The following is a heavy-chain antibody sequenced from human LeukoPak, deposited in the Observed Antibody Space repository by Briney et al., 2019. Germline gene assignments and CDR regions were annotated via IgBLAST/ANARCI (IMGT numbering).Heavy chain of an antibody. V-gene: IGHV1-18*01. CDR3: ARRGYCSGGSCYSEDPYYFDY. CDR1: GYTFTSYG. J-gene: IGHJ4*02. CDR2: ISAYNGNT. Sequence: ASVKVSCKASGYTFTSYGISWVRQAPGQGLEWMGWISAYNGNTNYAQKLQGRVTMTTDTSTSTAYMELRSLRSDDTAVYYCARRGYCSGGSCYSEDPYYFDYWGQGTLVTVSS. D-gene: IGHD2-15*01.